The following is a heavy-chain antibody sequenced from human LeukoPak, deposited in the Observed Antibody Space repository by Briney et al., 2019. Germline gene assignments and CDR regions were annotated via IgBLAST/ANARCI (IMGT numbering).Heavy chain of an antibody. CDR3: ARDRTARIQGGYFDF. D-gene: IGHD1-26*01. CDR1: GFTFSSYA. V-gene: IGHV3-23*01. Sequence: DPGGSLRLSCAASGFTFSSYAMSWVRQAPGRGLEWVSAISGSGGTFYVESVKGRFTISRDNPKNTLYLQMNGLRAEDTAVYYCARDRTARIQGGYFDFWGQGALVTVSS. CDR2: ISGSGGT. J-gene: IGHJ4*02.